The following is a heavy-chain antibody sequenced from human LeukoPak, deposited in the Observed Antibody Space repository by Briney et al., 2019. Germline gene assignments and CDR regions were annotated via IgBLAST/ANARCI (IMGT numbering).Heavy chain of an antibody. D-gene: IGHD3-9*01. CDR2: IMQDGSER. V-gene: IGHV3-7*01. CDR1: GFTFSNYW. J-gene: IGHJ4*02. CDR3: ARQRGDILTGYYMPRGFDY. Sequence: GGSLRLSCAASGFTFSNYWMSWVRQAPGKGLEWVANIMQDGSERYYLDSVKGRFTISRDNGKNSLYLQMNSLRAEDTAVYYCARQRGDILTGYYMPRGFDYWGQGTLVTVSS.